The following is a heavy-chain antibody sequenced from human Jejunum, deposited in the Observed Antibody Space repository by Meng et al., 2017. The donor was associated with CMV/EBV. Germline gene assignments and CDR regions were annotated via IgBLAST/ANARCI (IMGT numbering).Heavy chain of an antibody. D-gene: IGHD3-16*01. CDR1: GFTFRTYW. CDR2: INSAGSIT. CDR3: ARGMGDY. V-gene: IGHV3-74*03. Sequence: EGQLVESGGGLVQPGGSLRLSCAASGFTFRTYWMHWVRQAPGKGLVWVSRINSAGSITTYADSVKGRFTISRDNAKDTLYLQMNGLRADDTAIYFCARGMGDYWGQGSLVTVSS. J-gene: IGHJ4*02.